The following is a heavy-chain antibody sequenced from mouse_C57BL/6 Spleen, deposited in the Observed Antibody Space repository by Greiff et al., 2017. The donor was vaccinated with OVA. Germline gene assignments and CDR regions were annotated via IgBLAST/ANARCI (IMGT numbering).Heavy chain of an antibody. D-gene: IGHD2-1*01. CDR2: IDPSDSYT. J-gene: IGHJ1*03. CDR3: ARPNYGNYAYWYFDG. V-gene: IGHV1-50*01. CDR1: GYTFTSYW. Sequence: QVQLQQPGAELVKPGASVKLSCKASGYTFTSYWMQWVKQRPGQGLEWIGEIDPSDSYTNYNQKFKGKATLTVDTSSSPAYMQLSSLTSEDSAVYYCARPNYGNYAYWYFDGWGTGTTVTVSA.